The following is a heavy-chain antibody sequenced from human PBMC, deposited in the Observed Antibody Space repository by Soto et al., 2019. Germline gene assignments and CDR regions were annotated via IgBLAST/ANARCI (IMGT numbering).Heavy chain of an antibody. J-gene: IGHJ3*02. CDR2: ITGNAVST. Sequence: GGSLRLSCAASGFTFSSYGMSWVRQAPGKGLEWVSSITGNAVSTYYAAPVKGRFTISRDDSKNTLYLQMNSLKTEDTAVYYCTRGSFTGPLDAFEIWGQGTMVTVSS. D-gene: IGHD1-26*01. CDR1: GFTFSSYG. V-gene: IGHV3-23*01. CDR3: TRGSFTGPLDAFEI.